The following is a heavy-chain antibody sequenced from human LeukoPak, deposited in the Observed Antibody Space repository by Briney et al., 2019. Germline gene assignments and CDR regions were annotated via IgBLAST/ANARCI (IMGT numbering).Heavy chain of an antibody. CDR1: GYTFTSYD. J-gene: IGHJ6*03. CDR2: MNPNSGNT. V-gene: IGHV1-8*01. CDR3: ARRISSSSLYYYYYYYMDV. D-gene: IGHD6-13*01. Sequence: GASVKVSCKASGYTFTSYDINWVRQATGQGLEWMGWMNPNSGNTGYAQKFQGRVTMTRNTSISTAYMELSSLRSEDTAVYYCARRISSSSLYYYYYYYMDVWGKGTTVTVSS.